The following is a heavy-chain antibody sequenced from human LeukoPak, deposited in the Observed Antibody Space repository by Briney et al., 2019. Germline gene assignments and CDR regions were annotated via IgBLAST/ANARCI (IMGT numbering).Heavy chain of an antibody. CDR1: GFTFSSYG. J-gene: IGHJ6*03. D-gene: IGHD2-2*01. CDR3: AKVREDQLLEYLHYYYMDV. Sequence: PGGSLRLSCAASGFTFSSYGMSWVRQAPGKGLEWVSAISASGGSAYYADSVKGRFTISRDNSKNTLYLQMNSLRAEDTAVYYCAKVREDQLLEYLHYYYMDVWGKGTTVTISS. V-gene: IGHV3-23*01. CDR2: ISASGGSA.